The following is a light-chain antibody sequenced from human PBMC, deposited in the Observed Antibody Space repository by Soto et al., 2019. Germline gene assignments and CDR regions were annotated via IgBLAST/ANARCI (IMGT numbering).Light chain of an antibody. CDR3: AAWYDSLSGWV. CDR2: RNN. Sequence: QSVLTQPPSASGTPGQRVTISCSGSSSNIGSNYVYCYQQLPGNAPKLLIYRNNQRPSGVPDRFSGSKSGTSASLAISWLRSEDEADYYCAAWYDSLSGWVFGGGTKVTVL. V-gene: IGLV1-47*01. CDR1: SSNIGSNY. J-gene: IGLJ3*02.